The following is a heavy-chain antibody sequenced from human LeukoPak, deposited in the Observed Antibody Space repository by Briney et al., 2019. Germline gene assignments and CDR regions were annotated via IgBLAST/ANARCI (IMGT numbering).Heavy chain of an antibody. J-gene: IGHJ4*02. D-gene: IGHD1-26*01. CDR3: ARVRGKLGATDY. CDR1: GGTFSSYA. CDR2: IIPIFGTA. V-gene: IGHV1-69*05. Sequence: ASVKVSCKASGGTFSSYAISWVRQAPGQGLEWMGGIIPIFGTANYAQKFQGRVTMTRDTSISTAYMELSRLRSDDTAVYYCARVRGKLGATDYWGQGTLVTVSS.